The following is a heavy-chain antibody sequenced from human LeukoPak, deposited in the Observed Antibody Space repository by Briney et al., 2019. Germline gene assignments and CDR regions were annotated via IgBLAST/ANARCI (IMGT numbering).Heavy chain of an antibody. V-gene: IGHV1-69*13. CDR1: GGSFSDYP. Sequence: SSVKVSCKASGGSFSDYPINWVRQAPAQGLEWLGGIIPKYSASNYAQAFQGRVTITADESTNTVYMEMSGLRPDDTAVYYCVRPDRIFGVPAAFDAWGQGALVAVSS. J-gene: IGHJ3*01. CDR2: IIPKYSAS. D-gene: IGHD3-3*02. CDR3: VRPDRIFGVPAAFDA.